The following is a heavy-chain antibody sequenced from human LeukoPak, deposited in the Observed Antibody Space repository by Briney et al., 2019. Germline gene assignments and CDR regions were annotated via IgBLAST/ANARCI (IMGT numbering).Heavy chain of an antibody. Sequence: SETLSLTCAVYGGSFSGYYWSWIRQPPGKGLEWIGEINHSGSTNYNPSLKSRVTISVDTSKNQFSLKLSSVTAADTAVYYCARVSFDRDFWSGSLITWFDYWGQGTLVTVSS. J-gene: IGHJ4*02. CDR1: GGSFSGYY. D-gene: IGHD3-3*01. CDR3: ARVSFDRDFWSGSLITWFDY. V-gene: IGHV4-34*01. CDR2: INHSGST.